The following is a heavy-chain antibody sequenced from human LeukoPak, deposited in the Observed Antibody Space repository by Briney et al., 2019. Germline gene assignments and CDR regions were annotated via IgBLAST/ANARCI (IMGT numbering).Heavy chain of an antibody. D-gene: IGHD2-2*01. J-gene: IGHJ5*02. CDR1: GGSISSYY. CDR2: IYYSGST. V-gene: IGHV4-59*08. CDR3: ARVGGIGYCSSTSCLLFDP. Sequence: SETLSLTCTVSGGSISSYYWSWIRQPPGKGLEWIGYIYYSGSTNYNPSLKSRVTISVDTSKNQFSLKLSSVTAADTAVYYCARVGGIGYCSSTSCLLFDPWGQGTLVTVSS.